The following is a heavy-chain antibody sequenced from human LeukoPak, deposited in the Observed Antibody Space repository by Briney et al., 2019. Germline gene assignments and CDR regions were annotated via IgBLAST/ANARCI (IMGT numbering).Heavy chain of an antibody. CDR3: ARFIVPAGYFDY. D-gene: IGHD2-2*01. CDR1: GFTFSSYN. J-gene: IGHJ4*02. V-gene: IGHV3-21*01. CDR2: ISSSSSYI. Sequence: GGSLRLSCAASGFTFSSYNMNWVRQAPGKGLEWVSSISSSSSYIYYADSLKGRFTISRDNAKNSLYLQMNSLRAEDTAVYYCARFIVPAGYFDYWGQGTLVTVSS.